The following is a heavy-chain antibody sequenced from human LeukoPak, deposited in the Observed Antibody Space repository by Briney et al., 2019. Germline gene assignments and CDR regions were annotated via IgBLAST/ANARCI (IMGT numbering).Heavy chain of an antibody. V-gene: IGHV4-4*09. D-gene: IGHD5-12*01. CDR2: IYTSGST. J-gene: IGHJ4*02. CDR3: ARQQYSGFDY. Sequence: SETLSLTCTVSGGSISSYYWSWIRQPPGKGLEGIGYIYTSGSTNYNPSLKSRVTISVDTSKNQFSLKLSSVTAADTAVYYCARQQYSGFDYWGQGTLDTVSS. CDR1: GGSISSYY.